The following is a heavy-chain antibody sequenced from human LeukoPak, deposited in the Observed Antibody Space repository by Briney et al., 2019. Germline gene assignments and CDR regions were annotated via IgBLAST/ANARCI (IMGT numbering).Heavy chain of an antibody. J-gene: IGHJ6*03. CDR1: GGSFSGYY. D-gene: IGHD1-14*01. Sequence: SETLSLTXAVYGGSFSGYYWSWIRQPPGKGLEWIGEINHSGSTNYNPSLKSRVTISVDTSKNQFSLKLSSVTAADTAVYYCARGPRSGGYYYYYYYMDVWGKGTTVTVSS. V-gene: IGHV4-34*01. CDR2: INHSGST. CDR3: ARGPRSGGYYYYYYYMDV.